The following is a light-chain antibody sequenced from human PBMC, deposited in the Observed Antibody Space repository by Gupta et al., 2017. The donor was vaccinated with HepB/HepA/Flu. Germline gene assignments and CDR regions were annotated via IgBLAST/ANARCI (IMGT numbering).Light chain of an antibody. Sequence: ELVLTQSPGTLSLSPGERATLSCRASQSVSSTYLAWYQQKPGQAPRLLLYDASARATGIPDRFSGSGSGTDFTLTSSSLEPEDFAVYFCQQYGTSPNTFGQGTHLEIK. CDR1: QSVSSTY. CDR3: QQYGTSPNT. J-gene: IGKJ2*01. V-gene: IGKV3-20*01. CDR2: DAS.